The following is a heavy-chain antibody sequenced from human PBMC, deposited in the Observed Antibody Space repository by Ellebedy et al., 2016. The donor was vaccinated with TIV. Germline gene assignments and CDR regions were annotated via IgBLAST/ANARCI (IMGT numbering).Heavy chain of an antibody. V-gene: IGHV3-21*03. CDR1: GFTFSSYS. Sequence: PGGSLRLSCAASGFTFSSYSMNWVRQAPGKGLEWVSSISSSSSYIYYADSVKGRFTISRDNAKNSLYLQMNSLRAEDTAVYYCEIKKGRPHNWFDPWGQGTLATVSS. J-gene: IGHJ5*02. CDR3: EIKKGRPHNWFDP. CDR2: ISSSSSYI.